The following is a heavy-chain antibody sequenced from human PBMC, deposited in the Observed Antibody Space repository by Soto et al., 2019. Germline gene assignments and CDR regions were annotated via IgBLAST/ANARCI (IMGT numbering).Heavy chain of an antibody. CDR2: IKPNIGGT. CDR1: GYTFTGYY. J-gene: IGHJ4*02. D-gene: IGHD1-26*01. Sequence: HVQLVQSGAEVKKPGASVKVSCKASGYTFTGYYMHWVRQAPGQGLEWIGWIKPNIGGTNYAQTFQGRVNMTRDTYISTAYRGLSRRRSYDPAVYYCAIGEISGPTHGGQGPLVTVSS. CDR3: AIGEISGPTH. V-gene: IGHV1-2*02.